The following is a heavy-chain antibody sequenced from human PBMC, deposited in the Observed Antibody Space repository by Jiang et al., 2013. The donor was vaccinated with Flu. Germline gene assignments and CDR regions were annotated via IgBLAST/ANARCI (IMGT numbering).Heavy chain of an antibody. CDR1: GYTFNSYG. Sequence: SGAEVKKPGASVKVSCKASGYTFNSYGISWVRQAPGQGLEWMGWISAYNGNTDYAQKFQGRVTMTTDTSTSTAYMELRSLRSDDTAVYYCANSVTTGDDAFDIWGQGTMVTVSS. J-gene: IGHJ3*02. D-gene: IGHD7-27*01. V-gene: IGHV1-18*01. CDR3: ANSVTTGDDAFDI. CDR2: ISAYNGNT.